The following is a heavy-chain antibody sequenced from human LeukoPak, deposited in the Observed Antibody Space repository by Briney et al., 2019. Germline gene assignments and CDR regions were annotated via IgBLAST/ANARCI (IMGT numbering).Heavy chain of an antibody. Sequence: PSETLSLTCTVSGGSISSGSYYWSWIRQPAGKGLEWIGRIYTSGSTNYNPSLKSRVIISVDTSKNQFSLKLSSVTAADTAVYYCARGFVGGSVLSGARVRNAAVPFDYWGQGTLVTVSS. D-gene: IGHD1-26*01. CDR3: ARGFVGGSVLSGARVRNAAVPFDY. CDR2: IYTSGST. J-gene: IGHJ4*02. CDR1: GGSISSGSYY. V-gene: IGHV4-61*02.